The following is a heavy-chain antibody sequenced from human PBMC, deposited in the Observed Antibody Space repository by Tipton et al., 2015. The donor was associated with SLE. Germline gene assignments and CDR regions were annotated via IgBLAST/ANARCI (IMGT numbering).Heavy chain of an antibody. J-gene: IGHJ4*02. CDR2: TNDSGKT. CDR3: ARGKISWAIFVVQNYLDS. D-gene: IGHD2-15*01. CDR1: GGSLSGHY. Sequence: GLVKPSETVSLTCAVYGGSLSGHYWSWIRQSPGRGLECIGETNDSGKTNYNPALKSRATISVDTSRNQFSLRLTSVTAADTAVYYCARGKISWAIFVVQNYLDSWGQGTLVTVSS. V-gene: IGHV4-34*01.